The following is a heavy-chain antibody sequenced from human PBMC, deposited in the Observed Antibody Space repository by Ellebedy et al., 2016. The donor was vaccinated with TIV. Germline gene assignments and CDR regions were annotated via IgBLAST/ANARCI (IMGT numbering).Heavy chain of an antibody. J-gene: IGHJ4*02. V-gene: IGHV4-59*11. D-gene: IGHD1-14*01. CDR3: ASGPNQDFFDY. CDR1: GVSISGHW. CDR2: NSYNGNT. Sequence: MPSETLSLTCSVSGVSISGHWWSWIRQPPGKGLEWIGYNSYNGNTNYNPSLKSRVTMSIDTSRNQFSLKLSSGTAADTALYYCASGPNQDFFDYWGLGMLVTVSS.